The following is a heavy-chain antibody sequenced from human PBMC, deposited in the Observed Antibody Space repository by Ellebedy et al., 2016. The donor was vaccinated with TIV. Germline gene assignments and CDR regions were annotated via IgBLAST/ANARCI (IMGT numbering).Heavy chain of an antibody. CDR3: ASLYVDTAMVMMSAPTRTFDI. CDR2: IIPILGIA. CDR1: GGTFSSYA. J-gene: IGHJ3*02. D-gene: IGHD5-18*01. V-gene: IGHV1-69*04. Sequence: AASVKVSCKASGGTFSSYAISWVRQAPGQGLEWMGRIIPILGIANYAQKFQGRVTITADKSTSTAYMELSSLRSEDTAVYYCASLYVDTAMVMMSAPTRTFDIWGQGTMVTVSS.